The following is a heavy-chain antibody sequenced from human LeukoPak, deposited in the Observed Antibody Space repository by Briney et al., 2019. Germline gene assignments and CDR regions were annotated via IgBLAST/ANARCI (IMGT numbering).Heavy chain of an antibody. CDR1: GGSISSFY. CDR2: IYTSGST. V-gene: IGHV4-4*07. Sequence: SETLSLTCTVSGGSISSFYWSWIRQPAGKGLEWIGRIYTSGSTNYNPSLKSRVTMSVDTSKNQFSLKLSSVTAADTAVYYCARSGYDRYYYYMDVWGKGTTVTVSS. D-gene: IGHD5-12*01. J-gene: IGHJ6*03. CDR3: ARSGYDRYYYYMDV.